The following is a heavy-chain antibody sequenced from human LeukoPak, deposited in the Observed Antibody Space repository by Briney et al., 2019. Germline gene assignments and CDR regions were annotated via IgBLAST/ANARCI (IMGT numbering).Heavy chain of an antibody. J-gene: IGHJ4*02. CDR3: ARTSGSYRNFDY. CDR1: AFTFSSYS. Sequence: GGALRLSCAASAFTFSSYSMNWVRQAPGKRLEWVSSISSSSSYIYYADSVKGRFTISRDNAKNSLYLQMNSLRAADTAVYYCARTSGSYRNFDYWGQGTLVTVSS. CDR2: ISSSSSYI. V-gene: IGHV3-21*01. D-gene: IGHD1-26*01.